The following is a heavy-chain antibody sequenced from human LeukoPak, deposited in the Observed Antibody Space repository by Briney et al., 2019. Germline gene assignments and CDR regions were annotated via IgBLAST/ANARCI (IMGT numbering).Heavy chain of an antibody. Sequence: SVKVSCKASGGTFSSYAISWVRQAPGQGLEWMGRIIPILGIANYAQKFQGRVTITTDKSTSTAYMELSSLVSEDTAVYYCASGLQFTHDAFDIWGQGTMVTVSS. J-gene: IGHJ3*02. CDR3: ASGLQFTHDAFDI. CDR2: IIPILGIA. CDR1: GGTFSSYA. V-gene: IGHV1-69*04.